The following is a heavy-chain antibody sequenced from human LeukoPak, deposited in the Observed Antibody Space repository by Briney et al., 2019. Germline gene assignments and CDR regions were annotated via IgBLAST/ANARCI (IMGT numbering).Heavy chain of an antibody. CDR3: AKDLFCNSASCYAAD. D-gene: IGHD2-2*01. CDR1: GFTFSSYA. J-gene: IGHJ4*02. CDR2: MGGRGRST. Sequence: AGGSLRLSCAASGFTFSSYAMTWVRQAPGKGLEWVSGMGGRGRSTYYADSVRGRFTISRDNSKNTLYLQMNSLRAEDTAVYYCAKDLFCNSASCYAADWGQGTLVTVSS. V-gene: IGHV3-23*01.